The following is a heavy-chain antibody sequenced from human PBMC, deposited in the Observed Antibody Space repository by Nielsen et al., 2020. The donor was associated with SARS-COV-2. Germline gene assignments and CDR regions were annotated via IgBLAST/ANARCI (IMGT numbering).Heavy chain of an antibody. CDR3: AREPGIAVAAKYYGMDV. CDR1: GYTFTSYG. J-gene: IGHJ6*02. Sequence: ASVKVSCKASGYTFTSYGISWVRQAPGQGLEWMGWISAYNGNTNYAQKFQGRVTMTRDTSISTAYMELSRLRSDDTAVYYCAREPGIAVAAKYYGMDVWGQGTTVTVSS. CDR2: ISAYNGNT. V-gene: IGHV1-18*01. D-gene: IGHD6-19*01.